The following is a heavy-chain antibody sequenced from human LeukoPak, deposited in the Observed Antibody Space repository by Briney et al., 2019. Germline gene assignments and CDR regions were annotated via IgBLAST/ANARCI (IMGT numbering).Heavy chain of an antibody. V-gene: IGHV1-46*01. J-gene: IGHJ4*02. CDR3: ARDLDLYGGYVNYFDY. CDR2: INPSGGST. D-gene: IGHD5-12*01. CDR1: GHTFTSYY. Sequence: GASVKVSCKASGHTFTSYYMHWVRQAPGQGLEWMGIINPSGGSTSYAQKFQGRVTMTRDTSTSTVCMELSSLRSEDTAVYYCARDLDLYGGYVNYFDYWGQGTLGTVSS.